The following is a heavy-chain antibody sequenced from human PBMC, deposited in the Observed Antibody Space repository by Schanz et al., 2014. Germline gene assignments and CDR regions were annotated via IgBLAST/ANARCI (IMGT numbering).Heavy chain of an antibody. CDR2: IWSDGSGK. V-gene: IGHV3-33*06. CDR1: GFTLSSYA. J-gene: IGHJ4*02. Sequence: QVQLVESGGGVVQPGRSLRLSCAAYGFTLSSYAMHWVRQAPGKGLEWVAVIWSDGSGKYYADSVKGRFTISRDNSKNILYLQMNSLRAEDTAVYYCAKDPSHGDYDYYFDYWGQGTLVTVSS. CDR3: AKDPSHGDYDYYFDY. D-gene: IGHD3-22*01.